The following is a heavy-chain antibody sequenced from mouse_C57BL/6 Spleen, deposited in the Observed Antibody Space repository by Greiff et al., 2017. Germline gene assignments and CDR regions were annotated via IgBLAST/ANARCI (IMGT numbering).Heavy chain of an antibody. J-gene: IGHJ3*01. CDR2: IDPENGDT. Sequence: EVQLQQSGAELVRPGASVKLSCTASGFNIKDDYMHWVKQRPEQGLEWIGWIDPENGDTEYASKFQGKATIPADTSSNTAYLQLSSLTSEDTAVYYCTTGVVRGFAYWGQGTLVTVSA. CDR1: GFNIKDDY. D-gene: IGHD1-1*02. V-gene: IGHV14-4*01. CDR3: TTGVVRGFAY.